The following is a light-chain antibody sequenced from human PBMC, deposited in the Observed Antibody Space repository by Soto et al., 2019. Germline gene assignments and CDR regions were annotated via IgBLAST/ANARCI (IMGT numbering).Light chain of an antibody. CDR3: QTWGTGVWV. V-gene: IGLV4-69*01. CDR1: SGHSSYA. Sequence: QSVLTQAPSASASLGASVKLTCTLSSGHSSYAIAWHQQHPKKGPRFLMKLNSDGSHNKGDGIPDRFSGSSSGTERYLTISNLQSEDESDYYCQTWGTGVWVFGGGTKVTVL. CDR2: LNSDGSH. J-gene: IGLJ3*02.